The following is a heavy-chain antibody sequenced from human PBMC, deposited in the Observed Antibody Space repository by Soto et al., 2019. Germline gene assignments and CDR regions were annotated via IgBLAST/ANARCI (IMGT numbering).Heavy chain of an antibody. J-gene: IGHJ6*03. D-gene: IGHD3-3*01. CDR3: ARVGMITIFGVFPNYMDV. CDR2: MNPNSGNT. V-gene: IGHV1-8*01. Sequence: ASVKVCCKASGYTFTSYDINWVRQATGQGLEWMGWMNPNSGNTGYAQKFQGRVTMTRNTSISTAYMELSSLRSEDTAVYYCARVGMITIFGVFPNYMDVWGKGTTVTVSS. CDR1: GYTFTSYD.